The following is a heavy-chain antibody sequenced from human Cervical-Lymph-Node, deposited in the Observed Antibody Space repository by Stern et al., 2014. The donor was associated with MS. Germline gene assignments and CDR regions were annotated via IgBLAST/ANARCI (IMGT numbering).Heavy chain of an antibody. CDR3: AQRDANFGVVDY. V-gene: IGHV3-23*04. CDR1: GFTFSSFA. Sequence: EDQLVESGGGLVQRGGSLRISCAASGFTFSSFAMGWVRQAPGKGLEWVSLISGSGASTYYADSVKGRFTIARDNSKNTLFLQMNSLRAEDTALYYCAQRDANFGVVDYWGQGTLVTVSS. D-gene: IGHD3-3*01. J-gene: IGHJ4*02. CDR2: ISGSGAST.